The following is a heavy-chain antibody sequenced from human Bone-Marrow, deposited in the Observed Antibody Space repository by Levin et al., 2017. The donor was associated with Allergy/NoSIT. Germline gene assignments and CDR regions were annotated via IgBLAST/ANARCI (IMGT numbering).Heavy chain of an antibody. J-gene: IGHJ4*02. Sequence: PGGSLRLSCAASGFTFSDYSMNWVRQAPGKGLEWVSSISPNSNYIYYADSLKGRFTISRDNAKSSVFLQMNSLRAEDTALYYCARSGSPDYWGQGTLVTVSS. CDR2: ISPNSNYI. CDR1: GFTFSDYS. CDR3: ARSGSPDY. D-gene: IGHD3-22*01. V-gene: IGHV3-21*01.